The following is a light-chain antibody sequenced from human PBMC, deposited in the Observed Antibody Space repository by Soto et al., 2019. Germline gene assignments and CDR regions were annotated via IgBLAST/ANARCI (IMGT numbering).Light chain of an antibody. Sequence: QSVLTQPASVSGSPGQSIAISCTGTTSDVGGYNYVSWYQQHPGKVPKLLIHEVSNRPSGVSNRFSGSKSGNTTSLTISGLQAEDEADYYCLSKTSTISYVFGTGTKATV. CDR1: TSDVGGYNY. CDR2: EVS. CDR3: LSKTSTISYV. J-gene: IGLJ1*01. V-gene: IGLV2-14*01.